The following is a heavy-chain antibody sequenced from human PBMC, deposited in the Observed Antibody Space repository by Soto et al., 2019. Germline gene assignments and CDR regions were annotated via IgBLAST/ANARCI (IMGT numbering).Heavy chain of an antibody. J-gene: IGHJ4*02. Sequence: GGSLRLSCAASGFTFSSYSMNWVRQAPGKGLEWVSYISSSSSTIYYADSVKGRFTISRDNAKNSLYLQMNSLRDEDTAVYYCASSNRGFGELLSFDYWGQGTLVTVSS. D-gene: IGHD3-10*01. CDR3: ASSNRGFGELLSFDY. CDR2: ISSSSSTI. V-gene: IGHV3-48*02. CDR1: GFTFSSYS.